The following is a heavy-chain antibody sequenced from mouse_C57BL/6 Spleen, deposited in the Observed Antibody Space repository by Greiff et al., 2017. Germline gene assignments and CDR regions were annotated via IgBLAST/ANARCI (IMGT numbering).Heavy chain of an antibody. Sequence: VQLQQSGPELVKPGASVKISCKASGYTFTDYYMNWVKQSHGKSLEWIGDINPNNGGTSYNQKFKGKATLTVDKSSSTAYMELRSLTSEDSAVYYCARGIYYYGSSLWYFDVWGTGTTVTVSS. V-gene: IGHV1-26*01. J-gene: IGHJ1*03. CDR3: ARGIYYYGSSLWYFDV. CDR2: INPNNGGT. CDR1: GYTFTDYY. D-gene: IGHD1-1*01.